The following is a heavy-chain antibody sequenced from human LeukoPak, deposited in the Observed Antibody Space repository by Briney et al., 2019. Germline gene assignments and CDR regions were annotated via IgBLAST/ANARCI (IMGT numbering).Heavy chain of an antibody. CDR3: ATPSEIGYYYYGMDV. V-gene: IGHV4-39*01. D-gene: IGHD3-22*01. J-gene: IGHJ6*02. CDR1: GGSISSSSYY. CDR2: IYYSEST. Sequence: PSETLSLTCTVSGGSISSSSYYWGWIRQPPGKGLEWIGSIYYSESTYYNPSLKSRVTISVDTSKNQFSLKLSSVTAADTAVYYCATPSEIGYYYYGMDVWGQGTTVTVSS.